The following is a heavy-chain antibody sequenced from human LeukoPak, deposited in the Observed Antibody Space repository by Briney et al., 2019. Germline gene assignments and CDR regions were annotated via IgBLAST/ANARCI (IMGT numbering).Heavy chain of an antibody. CDR3: ARQSSLVATFYYYYYMDV. CDR2: INYGGST. J-gene: IGHJ6*03. Sequence: SETLSLTCAVYVGSFSGYYWSWVRQSPGKGLEWIGEINYGGSTNYNPSLRSRVTISVDTSKNQFSLKLSSVTAADTAVYYCARQSSLVATFYYYYYMDVWGKGTTVTVSS. CDR1: VGSFSGYY. V-gene: IGHV4-34*01. D-gene: IGHD5-12*01.